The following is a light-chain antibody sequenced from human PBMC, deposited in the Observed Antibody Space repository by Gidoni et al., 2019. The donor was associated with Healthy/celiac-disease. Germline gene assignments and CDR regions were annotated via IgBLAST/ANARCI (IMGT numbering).Light chain of an antibody. Sequence: EIVMTQSPATLSVSPWERANLSCRASQSVSSNLAWYQQKPGQAPRLLIYGASTRATGIPARFSGSGSGTEFTLTISSLQSEDFAVYYCQQYNNWPPISLGQXTKLEIK. CDR2: GAS. CDR1: QSVSSN. CDR3: QQYNNWPPIS. V-gene: IGKV3-15*01. J-gene: IGKJ2*03.